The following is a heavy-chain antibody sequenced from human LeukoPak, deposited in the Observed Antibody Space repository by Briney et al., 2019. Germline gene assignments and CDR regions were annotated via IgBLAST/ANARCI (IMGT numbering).Heavy chain of an antibody. D-gene: IGHD6-13*01. J-gene: IGHJ6*03. CDR1: GGSISSGSYY. CDR2: IYTSGTI. V-gene: IGHV4-61*02. Sequence: SETLSLTCTVSGGSISSGSYYWSWIRQPAGKGLEWIGRIYTSGTITYNPSLKSRVTMSVDTSKNQFSLKLSSVTAADTAVYYCARGPVGYSSSWRDYYYYYMDVWGKGTTVTVSS. CDR3: ARGPVGYSSSWRDYYYYYMDV.